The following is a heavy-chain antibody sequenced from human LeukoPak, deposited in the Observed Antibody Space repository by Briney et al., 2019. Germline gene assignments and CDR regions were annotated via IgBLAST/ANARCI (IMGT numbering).Heavy chain of an antibody. CDR3: ARGLGYYDSSDYYDFYY. CDR2: INPNSGGT. Sequence: GASVKVSCKASGYTFTGYYMHWVRQAPGQGLEWMGWINPNSGGTNYAQKFQGRVTMTRDTSISTAYMELSRLRSDDTAVYYCARGLGYYDSSDYYDFYYWGQGTLVTVSS. CDR1: GYTFTGYY. V-gene: IGHV1-2*02. D-gene: IGHD3-22*01. J-gene: IGHJ4*02.